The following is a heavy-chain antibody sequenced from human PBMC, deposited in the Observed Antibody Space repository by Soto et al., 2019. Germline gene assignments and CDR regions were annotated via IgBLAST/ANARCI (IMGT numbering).Heavy chain of an antibody. V-gene: IGHV4-39*01. CDR3: ARSNSPYYYGSGSYYFDY. Sequence: SETLSLTCTVSGGSISSSSYYWGWIRQPPGKGLEWIGSIYYSGSTYYNPSLKSRVTISVDTSKNQFSLKLSSVTAADTAVYYCARSNSPYYYGSGSYYFDYWGQGTLVTVSS. CDR1: GGSISSSSYY. CDR2: IYYSGST. J-gene: IGHJ4*02. D-gene: IGHD3-10*01.